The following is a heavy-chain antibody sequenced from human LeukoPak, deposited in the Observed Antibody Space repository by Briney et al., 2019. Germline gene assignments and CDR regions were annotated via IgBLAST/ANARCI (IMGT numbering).Heavy chain of an antibody. J-gene: IGHJ5*02. CDR3: ARCYYDGWFDP. V-gene: IGHV4-59*11. CDR2: VSNSGIT. CDR1: GGSFSGHH. Sequence: SETLSLTCTVSGGSFSGHHWNWIRQPPGKGLEWIGHVSNSGITNYNPSLKSRVAISVDTSKDQFSLKLSSVTAADTAVYYCARCYYDGWFDPWGQGTLVTVSS. D-gene: IGHD3-22*01.